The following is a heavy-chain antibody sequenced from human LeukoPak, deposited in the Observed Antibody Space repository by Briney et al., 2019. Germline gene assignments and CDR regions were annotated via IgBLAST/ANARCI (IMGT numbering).Heavy chain of an antibody. CDR2: VNPNSGDT. CDR1: GYTFTGYY. Sequence: GASVKASCKASGYTFTGYYLHWVRQAPGQGLEWMGCVNPNSGDTNYAQKFQGSVTMTRDTSISTAYMELSRLRSDDTAAYYCARGPHGRIYDILTGFDYWGQGTLVTVSS. CDR3: ARGPHGRIYDILTGFDY. D-gene: IGHD3-9*01. V-gene: IGHV1-2*02. J-gene: IGHJ4*02.